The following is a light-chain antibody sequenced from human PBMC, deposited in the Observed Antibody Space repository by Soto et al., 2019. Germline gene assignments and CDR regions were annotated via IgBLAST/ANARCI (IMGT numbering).Light chain of an antibody. J-gene: IGLJ1*01. CDR2: EVG. Sequence: QSVLTQPASVSGSPGQSITISCTGASSDVGAYNYVSWYQQHPGKAPKLMIYEVGNRPSGVSNRFSGSKSGNTASLTISGLQAEDEADYYCSSYTSTSTLVFGTGTKVTVL. CDR3: SSYTSTSTLV. V-gene: IGLV2-14*01. CDR1: SSDVGAYNY.